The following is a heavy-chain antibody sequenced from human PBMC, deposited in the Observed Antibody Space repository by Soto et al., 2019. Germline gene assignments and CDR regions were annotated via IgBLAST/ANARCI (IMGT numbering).Heavy chain of an antibody. CDR1: GFTFSEYD. D-gene: IGHD3-16*01. CDR2: ISYLGTKT. Sequence: QVQLVESGGGVVQPGMSLRLSCADSGFTFSEYDMHWVRQAPGKGLVWVTLISYLGTKTDYADSVKGRFTISRDNFTKTVSLQMESLRAEDPAVYFCARTDTGGTYFEFWDRGALVTVSS. CDR3: ARTDTGGTYFEF. J-gene: IGHJ4*02. V-gene: IGHV3-33*08.